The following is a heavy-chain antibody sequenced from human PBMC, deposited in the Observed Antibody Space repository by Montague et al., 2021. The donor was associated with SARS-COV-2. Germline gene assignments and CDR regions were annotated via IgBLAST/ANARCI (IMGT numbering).Heavy chain of an antibody. V-gene: IGHV4-39*02. CDR3: AREIGYCSSTSCYEGYAFDY. Sequence: SETLSLTCTVSGGSISSSSYYWGWIRQPPGKGLEWIGSIYYSGSTYYNPSLKSRVTISVDTSKNQFSLKLSSVTAADTAVYYCAREIGYCSSTSCYEGYAFDYGGQGTLVTVSS. CDR2: IYYSGST. CDR1: GGSISSSSYY. J-gene: IGHJ4*02. D-gene: IGHD2-2*01.